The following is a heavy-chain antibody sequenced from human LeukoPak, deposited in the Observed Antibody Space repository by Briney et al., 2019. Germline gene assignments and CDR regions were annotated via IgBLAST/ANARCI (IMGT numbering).Heavy chain of an antibody. J-gene: IGHJ4*02. CDR2: INSDGSST. CDR3: ARDLSSGYYPELFDY. V-gene: IGHV3-74*01. Sequence: PGGSLRLSCAASGFTFSRYWMHWVRQAPGKGLVWVSCINSDGSSTTYADSVKGRFTISRDNAKNTLYLQMNNLRAEDTAVYYCARDLSSGYYPELFDYWGQGTLVTVSS. CDR1: GFTFSRYW. D-gene: IGHD3-22*01.